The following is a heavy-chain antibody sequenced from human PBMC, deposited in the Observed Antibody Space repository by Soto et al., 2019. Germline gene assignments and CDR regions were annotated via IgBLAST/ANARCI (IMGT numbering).Heavy chain of an antibody. J-gene: IGHJ3*02. CDR3: VRRAQYFDGTGFHAFDI. CDR2: ISSGGDNT. D-gene: IGHD3-22*01. Sequence: GGSLRLSCVASGYNFNQYAVSWVRQAPGKGLEWVSAISSGGDNTHYADSVKGRFTITRDNSKNMLYLEMNSLTVEDTAVYYCVRRAQYFDGTGFHAFDIWGQGTRVTVSS. CDR1: GYNFNQYA. V-gene: IGHV3-23*01.